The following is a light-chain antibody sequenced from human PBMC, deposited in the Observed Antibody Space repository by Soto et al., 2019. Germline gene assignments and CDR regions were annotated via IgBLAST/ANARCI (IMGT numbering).Light chain of an antibody. CDR3: QQYNNWPHT. CDR2: DAS. Sequence: EIVMTQSPATLSVSPGERATLSCRASQSISNYLAWYQQKPGQAPRLLIYDASTRATGVTVRFSGSGSGTEFTLTINSLQSEDFAVYYCQQYNNWPHTFGQGTKVDIK. CDR1: QSISNY. J-gene: IGKJ2*01. V-gene: IGKV3-15*01.